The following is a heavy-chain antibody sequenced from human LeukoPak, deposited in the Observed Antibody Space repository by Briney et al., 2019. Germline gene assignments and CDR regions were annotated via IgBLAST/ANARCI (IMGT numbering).Heavy chain of an antibody. D-gene: IGHD2-2*01. CDR3: AKDNCAGYCSSTTGRFFDY. CDR2: ISSSSSYI. V-gene: IGHV3-21*01. CDR1: GFTFSSYS. Sequence: GGSLRLSCAASGFTFSSYSMNWVRQAPGKGLEWVSSISSSSSYIYYADSVKGRFTISRDNAKNSLYLQMNSLRAEDTAVYYCAKDNCAGYCSSTTGRFFDYWGQGTLVTVSS. J-gene: IGHJ4*02.